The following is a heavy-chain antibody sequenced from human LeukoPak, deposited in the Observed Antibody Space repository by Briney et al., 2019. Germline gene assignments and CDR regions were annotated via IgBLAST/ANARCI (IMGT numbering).Heavy chain of an antibody. Sequence: QPGGSLRLSCAASGFTFSSYALSWVRQAPGKGLEWVSTLSDRTYYADSVQGRFTISRDNSKNTLYLQMDSLRTDDTAEYFCARSRCPGSHWFDPWGQGTLVPVSS. J-gene: IGHJ5*02. D-gene: IGHD3-10*02. V-gene: IGHV3-23*01. CDR3: ARSRCPGSHWFDP. CDR1: GFTFSSYA. CDR2: LSDRT.